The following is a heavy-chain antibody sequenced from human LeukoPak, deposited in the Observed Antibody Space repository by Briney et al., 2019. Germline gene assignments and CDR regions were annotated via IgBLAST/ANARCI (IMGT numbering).Heavy chain of an antibody. D-gene: IGHD2-21*02. CDR2: IYTSGST. CDR3: ARARVVVTASLHDAFDI. CDR1: GGSISSGSYY. J-gene: IGHJ3*02. Sequence: SQTLSLTCTVSGGSISSGSYYWSWIRQPAGKGLECIGRIYTSGSTNYNPSLKSRVTISVDTSKNQFSLKLSSVTAADTAVYYCARARVVVTASLHDAFDIWGQGTMVTVSS. V-gene: IGHV4-61*02.